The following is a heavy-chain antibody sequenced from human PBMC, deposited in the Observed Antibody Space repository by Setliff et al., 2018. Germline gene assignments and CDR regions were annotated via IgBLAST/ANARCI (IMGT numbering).Heavy chain of an antibody. Sequence: SVKISCKASGGTFSSKAISWVRQAPGQGLEWMGGFIPSFGTANYAQKFQGRLTITADESTSTAYMELNSLRSEDTAIYYCARDSYGDNLPYNWFAPWGQGTLVTVSS. CDR1: GGTFSSKA. CDR3: ARDSYGDNLPYNWFAP. CDR2: FIPSFGTA. V-gene: IGHV1-69*13. D-gene: IGHD4-17*01. J-gene: IGHJ5*02.